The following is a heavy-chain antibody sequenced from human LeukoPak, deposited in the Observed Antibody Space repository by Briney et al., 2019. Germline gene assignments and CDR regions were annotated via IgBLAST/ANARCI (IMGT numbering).Heavy chain of an antibody. CDR2: IYYSGST. CDR1: GGSISSGDYY. J-gene: IGHJ5*02. Sequence: PSETLSLTCTVSGGSISSGDYYWSWIRQPPGKGLEWVVYIYYSGSTYYNPSLKSRVTISVDTSKNQFSLKLSSVTAADTAVYYCARDGAALGIPNWFDPWGQGTLVTVSS. CDR3: ARDGAALGIPNWFDP. V-gene: IGHV4-30-4*08. D-gene: IGHD7-27*01.